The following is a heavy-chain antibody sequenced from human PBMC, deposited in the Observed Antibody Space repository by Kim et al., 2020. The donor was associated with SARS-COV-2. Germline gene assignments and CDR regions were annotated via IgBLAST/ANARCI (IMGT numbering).Heavy chain of an antibody. V-gene: IGHV3-30*02. J-gene: IGHJ4*02. Sequence: KGRFTISRDNSKNTLYLQMNSLRAEDTAVYYCAKDRITMVRGVTKYYFDYWGQGTLVTVSS. D-gene: IGHD3-10*01. CDR3: AKDRITMVRGVTKYYFDY.